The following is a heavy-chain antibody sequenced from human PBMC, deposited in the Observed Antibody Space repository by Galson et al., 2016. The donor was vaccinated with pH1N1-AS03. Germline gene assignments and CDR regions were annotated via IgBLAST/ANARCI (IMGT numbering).Heavy chain of an antibody. Sequence: SLRLSCAASGFAFRSHSMNWVRQAPGKGLEWISYITGVGVTMYGDSVRGRFVLSRDNAKNSVSLQMNSLRAEDTAIYYCTRDGTDTYFDFDFWGQGTLLTVSS. CDR2: ITGVGVTM. J-gene: IGHJ4*02. V-gene: IGHV3-48*03. CDR1: GFAFRSHS. CDR3: TRDGTDTYFDFDF. D-gene: IGHD2/OR15-2a*01.